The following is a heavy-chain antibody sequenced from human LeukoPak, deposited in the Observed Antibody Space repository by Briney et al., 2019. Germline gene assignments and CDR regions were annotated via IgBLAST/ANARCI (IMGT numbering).Heavy chain of an antibody. V-gene: IGHV4-59*01. Sequence: SETLSLTCTVSGGSISSDYWSWFRQPPGKGLEWIGYIYYGSTNYNPSLKSRATVSVDTSKNQFSLSLTSVTAADTAVYYCARMYSSTWFNFDYWGQGTLVTVSS. CDR1: GGSISSDY. CDR3: ARMYSSTWFNFDY. D-gene: IGHD6-13*01. J-gene: IGHJ4*02. CDR2: IYYGST.